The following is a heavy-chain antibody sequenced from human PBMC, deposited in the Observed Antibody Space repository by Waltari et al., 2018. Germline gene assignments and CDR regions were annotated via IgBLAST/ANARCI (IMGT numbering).Heavy chain of an antibody. V-gene: IGHV4-39*01. CDR3: ASSYYDTSGYSPFDY. D-gene: IGHD3-22*01. Sequence: QLQLQESGPGLVKPSETLSLTCPVPGGSINSSSYYWACIRQPPGKGLEWIGSIYYSGSTYYNPSLKSRVTVSVDASKNQFSLNLSSVTAADTAVYYCASSYYDTSGYSPFDYWGQGTLVTVSS. J-gene: IGHJ4*02. CDR2: IYYSGST. CDR1: GGSINSSSYY.